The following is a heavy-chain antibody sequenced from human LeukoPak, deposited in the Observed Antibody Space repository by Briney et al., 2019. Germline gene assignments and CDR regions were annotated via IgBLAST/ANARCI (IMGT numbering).Heavy chain of an antibody. D-gene: IGHD6-19*01. CDR2: IKQDGSEK. J-gene: IGHJ6*02. Sequence: GGSLRLSCAASGFTFSSYWMSWVRQAPGKGLEWVANIKQDGSEKYYVDSVKGRFTISRDNAKNPLYLQMNSLRAEDTAVYYCARGRRPDSSGWYLEDYYYGMDVWGQGTTVTVSS. CDR3: ARGRRPDSSGWYLEDYYYGMDV. V-gene: IGHV3-7*01. CDR1: GFTFSSYW.